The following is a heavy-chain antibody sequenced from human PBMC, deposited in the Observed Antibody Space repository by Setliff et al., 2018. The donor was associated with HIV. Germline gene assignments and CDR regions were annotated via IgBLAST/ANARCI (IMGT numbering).Heavy chain of an antibody. CDR3: ALWGYSNAGGFDY. Sequence: PSETLSLTCTVSGGPISHYYWSWIRQPPGKGLEWIGYLYNSGDTKYNPSLKSRVAMSVATSKNQFSLELTSVSVADTAVYYCALWGYSNAGGFDYWGQGALVTVPQ. CDR2: LYNSGDT. CDR1: GGPISHYY. J-gene: IGHJ4*02. D-gene: IGHD5-12*01. V-gene: IGHV4-59*08.